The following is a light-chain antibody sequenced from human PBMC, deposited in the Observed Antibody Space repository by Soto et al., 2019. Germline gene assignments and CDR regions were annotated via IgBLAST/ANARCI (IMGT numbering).Light chain of an antibody. Sequence: EIVLTQSPATLSLSPGERATLSCRASQSVSSDLAWYQQKPGQAPRLLIYDASNRATGIPARFSGSGSETDFTLTISSQETEDFAVYYCQQRSNWPKITFGQGTGLEIK. CDR2: DAS. CDR3: QQRSNWPKIT. V-gene: IGKV3-11*01. CDR1: QSVSSD. J-gene: IGKJ5*01.